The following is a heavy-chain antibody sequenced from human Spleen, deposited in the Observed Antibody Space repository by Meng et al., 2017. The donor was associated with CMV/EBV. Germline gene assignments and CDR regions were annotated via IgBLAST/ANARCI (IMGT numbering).Heavy chain of an antibody. V-gene: IGHV4-61*01. D-gene: IGHD1-1*01. J-gene: IGHJ4*02. CDR3: ARFWTTRALFDY. Sequence: SETLSLTCTVSGGSVSSGSYYWSWIRQPPGKGLEWIGYISYSGSTNYNPSLKSRVTISVDTSKNQFSLKLSSVTAADTAVYYCARFWTTRALFDYWGQGTLVIVSS. CDR1: GGSVSSGSYY. CDR2: ISYSGST.